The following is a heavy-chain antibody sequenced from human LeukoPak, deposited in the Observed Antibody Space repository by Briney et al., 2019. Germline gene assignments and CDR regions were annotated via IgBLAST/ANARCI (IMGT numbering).Heavy chain of an antibody. CDR2: IKDDGSEK. J-gene: IGHJ4*02. CDR3: ARARDSSWDY. D-gene: IGHD6-13*01. V-gene: IGHV3-7*03. CDR1: GFTFSSYW. Sequence: GGSLTLSCAASGFTFSSYWMSWVRQAPGKGLEWVANIKDDGSEKYYVDSVKGRFTISRDDAKNSLYLQMNSLRAEDTAVYYCARARDSSWDYWGQGTLVTVSS.